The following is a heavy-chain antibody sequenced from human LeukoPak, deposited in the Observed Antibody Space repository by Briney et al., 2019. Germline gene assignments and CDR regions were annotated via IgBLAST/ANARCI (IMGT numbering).Heavy chain of an antibody. CDR3: ATDSTVTTADAFDI. V-gene: IGHV4-59*08. D-gene: IGHD4-17*01. J-gene: IGHJ3*02. Sequence: SETLSLTCTVSGGSISSYYWSWIRQPPGKGLEWIGYIYYSGSTNYNPSLKSRVTISVDTSKNQFSLKLSSVTAADTAVYYCATDSTVTTADAFDIWGQGTMVTVSS. CDR2: IYYSGST. CDR1: GGSISSYY.